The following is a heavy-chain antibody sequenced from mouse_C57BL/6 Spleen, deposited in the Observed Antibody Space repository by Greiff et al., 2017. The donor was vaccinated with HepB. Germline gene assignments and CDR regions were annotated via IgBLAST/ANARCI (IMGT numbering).Heavy chain of an antibody. CDR2: IYPRSGNT. CDR3: AKTRDSYYYGSSYVDFDY. J-gene: IGHJ2*01. CDR1: GYTFTSYG. V-gene: IGHV1-81*01. D-gene: IGHD1-1*01. Sequence: VQLQQSGAELARPGASVKLSCKASGYTFTSYGISWVKQSTGQGLEWIGEIYPRSGNTYYNEKFKGKATLTADKSSSTAYMELRSLTSEDSAVYFCAKTRDSYYYGSSYVDFDYWGQGTTLTVSS.